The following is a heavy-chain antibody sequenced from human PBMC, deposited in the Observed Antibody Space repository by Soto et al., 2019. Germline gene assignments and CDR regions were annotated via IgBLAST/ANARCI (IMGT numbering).Heavy chain of an antibody. CDR3: ARDGGYSSGNARHYYGMDV. CDR2: ISAYNGNT. V-gene: IGHV1-18*01. D-gene: IGHD6-19*01. J-gene: IGHJ6*02. CDR1: GYTFTSYG. Sequence: QVQLVQSGAEVKKPGASVKVSCKASGYTFTSYGISWVRQAPGQGLAWMGWISAYNGNTNYAQKLQGRVTMTTDTSTSTAYMERRSLRSDDTAVYYCARDGGYSSGNARHYYGMDVWGQGTTVTVSS.